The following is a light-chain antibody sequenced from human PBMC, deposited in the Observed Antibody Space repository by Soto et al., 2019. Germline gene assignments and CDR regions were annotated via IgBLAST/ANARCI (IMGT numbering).Light chain of an antibody. CDR1: SSDVGGYSY. CDR3: SSYARRNTLL. V-gene: IGLV2-8*01. J-gene: IGLJ7*01. CDR2: EVS. Sequence: QSALTQPPSASGSPGQSVTISCTGASSDVGGYSYVSWYQQHPGKAPKLMIYEVSKRPSGVPDRFSGSKSGNTASLTVSGLQAEDEADYYCSSYARRNTLLFGGGTQLTVL.